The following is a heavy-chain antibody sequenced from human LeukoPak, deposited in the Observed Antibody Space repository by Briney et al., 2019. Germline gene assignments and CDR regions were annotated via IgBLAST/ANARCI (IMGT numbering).Heavy chain of an antibody. Sequence: PGGSLRLSCAASGFTFSGYTLHWVRQAPGKGLEYVSAIISHGGSTHYADSVKGRFTISRDNSKNALYLQTNSLRAEDTAVYYCERDKYYGVGYMLLSDAFDIWGQGTMVTVSS. CDR2: IISHGGST. CDR1: GFTFSGYT. CDR3: ERDKYYGVGYMLLSDAFDI. V-gene: IGHV3-64*02. D-gene: IGHD3-16*01. J-gene: IGHJ3*02.